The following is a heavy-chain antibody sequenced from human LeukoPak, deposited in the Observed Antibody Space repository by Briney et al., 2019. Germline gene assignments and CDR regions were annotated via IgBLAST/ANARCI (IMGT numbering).Heavy chain of an antibody. V-gene: IGHV4-39*01. Sequence: PSETLSLICTVSGGSISSSSYYWGWIRHPPGKGLEWIGSIYYSGSTYYNPSLKSRVTISVDTSKNQFSLKLSSVTAADTAVYYCARHREGQLGVPDAFDIWGQGTMVTVSS. D-gene: IGHD7-27*01. CDR3: ARHREGQLGVPDAFDI. CDR1: GGSISSSSYY. CDR2: IYYSGST. J-gene: IGHJ3*02.